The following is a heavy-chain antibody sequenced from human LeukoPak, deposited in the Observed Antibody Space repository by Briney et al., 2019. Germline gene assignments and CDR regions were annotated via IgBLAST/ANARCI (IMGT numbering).Heavy chain of an antibody. CDR1: GFTFSSYA. CDR2: ISGSGGST. V-gene: IGHV3-23*01. D-gene: IGHD4-23*01. Sequence: GGSLRLSCAASGFTFSSYAMSWVRQAPGKGLEWVSAISGSGGSTYYADSVKGRFTISGDNSKNTLYLQMNSLRAEDTAVYYCAKGLYGGNPTDAFDIWGQGTMVTVCS. J-gene: IGHJ3*02. CDR3: AKGLYGGNPTDAFDI.